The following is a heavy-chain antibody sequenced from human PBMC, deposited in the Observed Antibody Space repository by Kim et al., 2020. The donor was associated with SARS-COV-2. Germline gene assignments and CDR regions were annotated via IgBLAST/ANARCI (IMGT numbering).Heavy chain of an antibody. Sequence: ASVKVSCKASGYTFTNYYMHWVRQAPGQGLEWMGIINPSGGSTSYAQKFQGRVTMTRDTSTSTVYMELSSLRSEDTAVYYCARDSKNRGWFDPWGQGALVTVSS. CDR2: INPSGGST. J-gene: IGHJ5*02. CDR3: ARDSKNRGWFDP. V-gene: IGHV1-46*01. D-gene: IGHD2-2*01. CDR1: GYTFTNYY.